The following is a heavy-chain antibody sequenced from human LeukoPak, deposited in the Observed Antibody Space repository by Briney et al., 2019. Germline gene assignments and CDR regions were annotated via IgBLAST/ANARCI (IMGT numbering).Heavy chain of an antibody. Sequence: GGSLRLSCAASGFTFSNYGIHWVRQAPGKGLEWVAFIWYDGSNKYYADSVKGRFTVSRDNSKNTLCLQMNSLRAEDTAVYYCAKDSGGNQFSYYMDVWGKGTTVTVSS. V-gene: IGHV3-30*02. CDR3: AKDSGGNQFSYYMDV. D-gene: IGHD4-23*01. J-gene: IGHJ6*03. CDR1: GFTFSNYG. CDR2: IWYDGSNK.